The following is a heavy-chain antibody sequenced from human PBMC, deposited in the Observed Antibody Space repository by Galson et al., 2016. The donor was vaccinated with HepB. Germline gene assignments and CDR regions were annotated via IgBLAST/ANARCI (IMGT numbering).Heavy chain of an antibody. CDR2: IIPGLGTP. Sequence: SVKVSCKASGDTFGTYAISWVRHAPGQGLEWMGVIIPGLGTPTYAQKFQGRVTFTADESTSTAYMELNSLRSEETAVYYCARSRNYGSGINWFDPWGQGTLVTVSS. V-gene: IGHV1-69*13. D-gene: IGHD3-10*01. CDR3: ARSRNYGSGINWFDP. J-gene: IGHJ5*02. CDR1: GDTFGTYA.